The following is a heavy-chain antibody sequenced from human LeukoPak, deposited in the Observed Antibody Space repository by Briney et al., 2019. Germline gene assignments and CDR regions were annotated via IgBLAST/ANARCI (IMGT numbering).Heavy chain of an antibody. CDR1: GYSFTSYW. J-gene: IGHJ4*02. CDR3: ARRSRAAAGEPYFDY. D-gene: IGHD6-13*01. V-gene: IGHV5-51*01. CDR2: IYPGDSDT. Sequence: GESLKISCKGSGYSFTSYWIGWVRQMPGKGLEWMGIIYPGDSDTRYSPSFQGQVTISADKSISTAYLQWSSLKASDTAMYCCARRSRAAAGEPYFDYWGQGTLVTVSS.